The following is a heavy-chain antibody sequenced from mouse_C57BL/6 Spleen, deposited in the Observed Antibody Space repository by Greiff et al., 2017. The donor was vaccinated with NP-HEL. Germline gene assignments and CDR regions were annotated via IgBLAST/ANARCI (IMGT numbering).Heavy chain of an antibody. CDR1: GYTFTDYY. V-gene: IGHV1-26*01. D-gene: IGHD1-1*01. Sequence: EVQLQQSGPELVKPGASVKISCKASGYTFTDYYMNWVKQSHGKSLEWIGDINPNNGGTSYNQKFKGKATLTVDKSSSTAYMELRSLTSEDSAVYYCAEGYYGSRGAWFAYWGQGTLVTVSA. CDR3: AEGYYGSRGAWFAY. J-gene: IGHJ3*01. CDR2: INPNNGGT.